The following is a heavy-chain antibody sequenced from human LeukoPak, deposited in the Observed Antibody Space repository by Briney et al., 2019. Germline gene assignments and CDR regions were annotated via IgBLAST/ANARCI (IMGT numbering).Heavy chain of an antibody. CDR1: GFTFSSYG. Sequence: GGSLRLSCAASGFTFSSYGMHWVRQAPGKGLEWVAVISYDGGNKYYADSVKGRFTISRDNSKNTLYLQMNSLRAEDTAVYYCAKRSADYGDYSDYWGQGTLVTVSS. CDR3: AKRSADYGDYSDY. CDR2: ISYDGGNK. J-gene: IGHJ4*02. V-gene: IGHV3-30*18. D-gene: IGHD4-17*01.